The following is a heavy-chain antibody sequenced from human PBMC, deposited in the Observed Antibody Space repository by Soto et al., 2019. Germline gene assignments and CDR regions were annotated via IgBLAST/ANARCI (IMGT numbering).Heavy chain of an antibody. D-gene: IGHD7-27*01. Sequence: SETLSLTCAVYGGSFSGYYWSWIRQPPGKGLEWIGEINHSGSTNYNPSLKSRVTISVDTSKNQFSLKLSSVTAADTAVYYCCGGGKQGTYYYYGMDVWGQGTTVTVSS. J-gene: IGHJ6*02. CDR3: CGGGKQGTYYYYGMDV. CDR1: GGSFSGYY. V-gene: IGHV4-34*01. CDR2: INHSGST.